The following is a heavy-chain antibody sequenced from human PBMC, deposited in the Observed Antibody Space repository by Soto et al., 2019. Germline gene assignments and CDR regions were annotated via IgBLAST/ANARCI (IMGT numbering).Heavy chain of an antibody. CDR3: ARDANLWFGELYDWFDP. V-gene: IGHV4-4*07. Sequence: SETLSLTCTVSGASISYGGYSWSWIRQPAGKGLEWIGRIYTSGSTNYNPSLKSRVTMSVDTSKNQFSLKLSSVTAADTAVYYCARDANLWFGELYDWFDPWGQGTLVTVSS. CDR2: IYTSGST. J-gene: IGHJ5*02. D-gene: IGHD3-10*01. CDR1: GASISYGGYS.